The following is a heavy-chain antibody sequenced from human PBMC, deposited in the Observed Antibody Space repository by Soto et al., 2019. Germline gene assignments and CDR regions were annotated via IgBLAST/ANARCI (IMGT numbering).Heavy chain of an antibody. Sequence: GGSLRLSCAASGFTFSSYGMHWVRQAPGKGLEWVAVIWYDGSNKYYADSVKGRFTISRGNSKNTLYLQMNSLRAEDTAVYYCARDLRISTSCYPMSHYYGMDVWGQGTTVTVSS. CDR2: IWYDGSNK. J-gene: IGHJ6*02. V-gene: IGHV3-33*01. D-gene: IGHD2-2*01. CDR1: GFTFSSYG. CDR3: ARDLRISTSCYPMSHYYGMDV.